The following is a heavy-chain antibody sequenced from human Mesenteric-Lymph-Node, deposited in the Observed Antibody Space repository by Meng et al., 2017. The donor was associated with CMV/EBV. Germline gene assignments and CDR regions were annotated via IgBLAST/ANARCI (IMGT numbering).Heavy chain of an antibody. V-gene: IGHV6-1*01. CDR2: TYYRAKWYN. Sequence: STSSAAWNWIRQSPSRGLEWLGRTYYRAKWYNEYAVFMKSRITINPDTSKNHFSLHLTSVAPEDTAVYYCARGVGYSSIYYYWDFDYWGQGTLVTVSS. CDR3: ARGVGYSSIYYYWDFDY. CDR1: STSSAA. D-gene: IGHD1-26*01. J-gene: IGHJ4*02.